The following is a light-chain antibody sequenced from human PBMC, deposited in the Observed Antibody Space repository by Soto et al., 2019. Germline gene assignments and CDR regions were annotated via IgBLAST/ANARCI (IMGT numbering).Light chain of an antibody. CDR2: DVS. CDR1: SSDVGGYNY. Sequence: QSALTQPASVSGSPGQSINISCTGTSSDVGGYNYVSWYQHHPGKAPKLIIYDVSNRPSGVSNPFSGSKSGNTASLTISGLQPEDEADYYCSSYTTSNTRQIVSGTGTKLTVL. J-gene: IGLJ1*01. CDR3: SSYTTSNTRQIV. V-gene: IGLV2-14*03.